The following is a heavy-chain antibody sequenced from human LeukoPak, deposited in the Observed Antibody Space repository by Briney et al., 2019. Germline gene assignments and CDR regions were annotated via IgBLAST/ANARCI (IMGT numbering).Heavy chain of an antibody. Sequence: GASVKVSCKASGYTFTGYYMHWVRQAPGQGLEWMGWINPNSGGTNYAQKFQGRVTMTRDTSISTAYMELSRLRSDDTAVYYCAKDHATETYYYDSSGYYKYWGQGTLVTVSS. CDR2: INPNSGGT. D-gene: IGHD3-22*01. V-gene: IGHV1-2*02. CDR3: AKDHATETYYYDSSGYYKY. CDR1: GYTFTGYY. J-gene: IGHJ4*02.